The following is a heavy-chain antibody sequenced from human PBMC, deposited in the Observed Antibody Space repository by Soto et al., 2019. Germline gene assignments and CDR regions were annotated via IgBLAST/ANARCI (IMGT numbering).Heavy chain of an antibody. V-gene: IGHV3-74*01. J-gene: IGHJ4*02. CDR1: GFTFSNYV. CDR3: ARDAYISGYYQFDY. D-gene: IGHD6-19*01. CDR2: IHFDGSTT. Sequence: GGSLRLSCAASGFTFSNYVMSWVRQAPGKGLEWVSRIHFDGSTTHYADSVKGRFTISRDNAKNTLSLQMNSLRAEDTAVYYCARDAYISGYYQFDYWGQGTLVTVSS.